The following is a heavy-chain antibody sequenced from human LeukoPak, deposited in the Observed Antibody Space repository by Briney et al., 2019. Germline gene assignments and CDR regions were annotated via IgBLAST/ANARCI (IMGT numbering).Heavy chain of an antibody. CDR3: ARGYYDSSGYSNPFDY. CDR2: IYYTGNT. V-gene: IGHV4-59*01. Sequence: SETLSLTCTVSGDSISSYYWSWIRQPRGKGVEGVGYIYYTGNTNYNPSLKSRVTVSVDTSKNHFSLRLTSVTAADTAVYYCARGYYDSSGYSNPFDYWGQGTRVTVSS. J-gene: IGHJ4*02. CDR1: GDSISSYY. D-gene: IGHD3-22*01.